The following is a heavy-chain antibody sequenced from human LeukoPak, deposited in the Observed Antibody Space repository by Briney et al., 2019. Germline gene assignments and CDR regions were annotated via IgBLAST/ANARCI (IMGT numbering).Heavy chain of an antibody. Sequence: SETLSLTCTVSGGSISSYYWSWIRQPPGKGLEWIGYIYYSGSTNYNPSLKSRVTISVDTPKNQFSLKLSSVTAADTAVYYCARDRGGSYPDYWGQGTLVTVSS. CDR3: ARDRGGSYPDY. J-gene: IGHJ4*02. CDR2: IYYSGST. CDR1: GGSISSYY. D-gene: IGHD1-26*01. V-gene: IGHV4-59*01.